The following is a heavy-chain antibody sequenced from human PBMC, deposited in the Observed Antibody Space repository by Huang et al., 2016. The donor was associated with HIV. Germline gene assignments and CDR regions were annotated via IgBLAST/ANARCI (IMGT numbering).Heavy chain of an antibody. Sequence: VKSGGRSVQPGGSIKLSCVGSTFTFGAYWMSWVRQPPGKGLEWVANIKQDESEKYYGDSVKGRFNISRDNARKVLFLEMDDLRVEDTPIYFCATKTAGMDIWGQGTTVTVSS. J-gene: IGHJ6*02. CDR1: TFTFGAYW. V-gene: IGHV3-7*01. CDR2: IKQDESEK. CDR3: ATKTAGMDI. D-gene: IGHD1-7*01.